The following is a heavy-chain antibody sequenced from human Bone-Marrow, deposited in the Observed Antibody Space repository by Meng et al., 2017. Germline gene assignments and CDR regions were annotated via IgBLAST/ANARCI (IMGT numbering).Heavy chain of an antibody. CDR3: ARVGNYYDSSGYLFVFDY. Sequence: VQWVRLGVGVKKPGSSVKVSGKASGYTFTSYGISWVRQAPGQGLEWMGGINPSGGSTSYAQKFQGRVTMTRDTSTSTVYMELSSLRSEDTAVYYCARVGNYYDSSGYLFVFDYWGQGTLVTVSS. V-gene: IGHV1-46*01. J-gene: IGHJ4*02. D-gene: IGHD3-22*01. CDR1: GYTFTSYG. CDR2: INPSGGST.